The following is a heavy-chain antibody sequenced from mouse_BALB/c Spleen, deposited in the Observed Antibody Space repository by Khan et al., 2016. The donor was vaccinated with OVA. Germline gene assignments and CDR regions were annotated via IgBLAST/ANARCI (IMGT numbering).Heavy chain of an antibody. CDR2: INPSNYYT. D-gene: IGHD2-14*01. Sequence: QVQLKQSGAELARPGASVKMSCKASGYTFTSFTVHWIRQRPGQALEWIGHINPSNYYTNYNQKFKDKATLIVDKSSNTAYMQLSSLTSEDSAVYYCLRVGAYYRSGRWFAYWGQGTPVTVS. CDR1: GYTFTSFT. CDR3: LRVGAYYRSGRWFAY. J-gene: IGHJ3*01. V-gene: IGHV1-4*01.